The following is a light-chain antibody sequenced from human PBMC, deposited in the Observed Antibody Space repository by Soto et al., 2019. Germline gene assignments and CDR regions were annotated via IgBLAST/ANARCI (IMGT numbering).Light chain of an antibody. Sequence: DIQMTQSPSTLSASVGDRVTITCRASQSISSWLAWYQQKPGTAPKLLIYKASSLESGVPSRFSGRGSGTEFTLTISSLQPDDFATYYCQQYVTAFRSFGQGTKVDNK. CDR1: QSISSW. CDR2: KAS. V-gene: IGKV1-5*03. J-gene: IGKJ1*01. CDR3: QQYVTAFRS.